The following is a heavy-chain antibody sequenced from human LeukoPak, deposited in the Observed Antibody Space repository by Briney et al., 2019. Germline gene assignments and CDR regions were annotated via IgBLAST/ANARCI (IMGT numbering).Heavy chain of an antibody. D-gene: IGHD4-17*01. J-gene: IGHJ4*02. CDR2: IYYSGST. V-gene: IGHV4-39*01. CDR3: ALTTVTLGFDY. Sequence: SETLSLTCTVSGGSISSSSYYWGWIRQPAGKGLEWIGSIYYSGSTYYNPSLKSRVTISVDTSKNQFSLKLSSVTAADTAVYYCALTTVTLGFDYWGQGTLVTVSS. CDR1: GGSISSSSYY.